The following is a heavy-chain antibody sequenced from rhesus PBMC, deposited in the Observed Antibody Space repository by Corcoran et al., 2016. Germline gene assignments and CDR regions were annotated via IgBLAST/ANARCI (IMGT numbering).Heavy chain of an antibody. Sequence: EVQLVETGGGLVQPGGSLKLSWAASGFTFRSYGMSWVRQAAGKGLEWVAAINSGGGSTYYADSVKCRFTISRDNSKNTLSLQMNSLRAEDTAVYYCAKPYCTSTTCYARSFDYWGQGVLVTVSS. D-gene: IGHD2-2*01. CDR1: GFTFRSYG. CDR3: AKPYCTSTTCYARSFDY. J-gene: IGHJ4*01. CDR2: INSGGGST. V-gene: IGHV3S5*01.